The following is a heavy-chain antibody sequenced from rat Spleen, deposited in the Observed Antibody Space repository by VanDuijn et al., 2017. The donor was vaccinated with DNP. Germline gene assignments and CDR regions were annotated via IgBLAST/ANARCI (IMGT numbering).Heavy chain of an antibody. Sequence: EVQLVESGGGLVQPGRSLKLSCVASGFTFSDHNMAWVRQAPKKGLEWVATISYDGSDTYYRDSVKGRFSLSRDNAKSTLYLQMNSLRSEDTATYYCARHDAGKDFDYWGQGVMVTVSS. J-gene: IGHJ2*01. D-gene: IGHD5-1*01. V-gene: IGHV5-7*01. CDR3: ARHDAGKDFDY. CDR1: GFTFSDHN. CDR2: ISYDGSDT.